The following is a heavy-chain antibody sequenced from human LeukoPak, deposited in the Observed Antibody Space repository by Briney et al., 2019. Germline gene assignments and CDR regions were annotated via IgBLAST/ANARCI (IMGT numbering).Heavy chain of an antibody. V-gene: IGHV3-23*01. J-gene: IGHJ4*02. CDR3: AKKYHLVGQLLVRYYFDY. Sequence: GGSLRLSCAASGFTFSSYAMSWVRQAPGKGLEWVSAISGSGGSTYYADSVKGRFTISRDNSKNTLYLQMNSLRAEDTAVYYCAKKYHLVGQLLVRYYFDYWGQGTLVTVSS. CDR2: ISGSGGST. D-gene: IGHD6-19*01. CDR1: GFTFSSYA.